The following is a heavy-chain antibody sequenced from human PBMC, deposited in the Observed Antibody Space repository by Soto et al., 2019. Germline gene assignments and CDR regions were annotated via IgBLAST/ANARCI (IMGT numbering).Heavy chain of an antibody. V-gene: IGHV1-45*02. Sequence: QMQPVQSGAEVKKTGSSVKVSCKASGYTFTYRYLHWVRQAPGQALEWMGWIIPFNGYTNYAQKFQDRSTITRDKSMKTAYMELSSLRSEDTAMYYCASGDGVTFPDYWGQGTLVTVSS. J-gene: IGHJ4*02. CDR1: GYTFTYRY. D-gene: IGHD4-17*01. CDR2: IIPFNGYT. CDR3: ASGDGVTFPDY.